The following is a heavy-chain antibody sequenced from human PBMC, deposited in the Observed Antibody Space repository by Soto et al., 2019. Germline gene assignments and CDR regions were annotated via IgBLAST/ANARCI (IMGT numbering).Heavy chain of an antibody. CDR1: GFTFSRVS. Sequence: PGGSLRLSCEASGFTFSRVSMIWVRQVPGKGLEWVASISSGSSDTWYADSVKGRFIISRDNAQNSLFLQMNTLRPEDTAMYYCARVAYRGPGTQVTVSS. J-gene: IGHJ4*02. CDR2: ISSGSSDT. CDR3: ARVAY. V-gene: IGHV3-21*01.